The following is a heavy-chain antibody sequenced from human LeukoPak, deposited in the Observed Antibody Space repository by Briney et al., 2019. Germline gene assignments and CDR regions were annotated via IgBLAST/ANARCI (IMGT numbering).Heavy chain of an antibody. CDR3: ALGHYGSGSYAFPPDY. Sequence: ASVKVSCKASGGTFSSYAISWVRQAPGQGLEWMGRIIPILGIANYAQKFQGRVTITADKSTSTAYMELSSLRSEDTAVYYCALGHYGSGSYAFPPDYWGQGTLVTVSS. CDR1: GGTFSSYA. V-gene: IGHV1-69*04. J-gene: IGHJ4*02. D-gene: IGHD3-10*01. CDR2: IIPILGIA.